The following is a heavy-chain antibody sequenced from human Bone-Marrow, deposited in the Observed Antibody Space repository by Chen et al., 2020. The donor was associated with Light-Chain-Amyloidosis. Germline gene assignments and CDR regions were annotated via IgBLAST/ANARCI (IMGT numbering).Heavy chain of an antibody. J-gene: IGHJ4*02. CDR2: IYPDDSDA. CDR1: GYTFPNYW. CDR3: ARRRDGYNFDY. Sequence: KPGESLKISCKGSGYTFPNYWIGWVRQMPGKGLEWMGVIYPDDSDARYSPSFEGQVTIXADKSXXXXXXXXXXXXASDTAMYYCARRRDGYNFDYWGQGTLVTVSS. D-gene: IGHD2-21*01. V-gene: IGHV5-51*01.